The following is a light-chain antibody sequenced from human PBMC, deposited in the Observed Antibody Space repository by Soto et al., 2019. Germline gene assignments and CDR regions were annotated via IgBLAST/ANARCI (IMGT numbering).Light chain of an antibody. V-gene: IGLV2-14*03. Sequence: QSVLTQPASVSGSPGQSITISCTGTSSDIGTYNFVSWYQQHPGKAPKLIIYDVTNRPSGVSDRFSGSKSGNTASLTISGLQAEDEADYYCSSYTTSSPVVIGGGTKVTVL. CDR1: SSDIGTYNF. J-gene: IGLJ2*01. CDR2: DVT. CDR3: SSYTTSSPVV.